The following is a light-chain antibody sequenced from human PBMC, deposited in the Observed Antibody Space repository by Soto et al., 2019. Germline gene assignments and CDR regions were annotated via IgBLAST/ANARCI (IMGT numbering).Light chain of an antibody. CDR3: QQRSNWLT. Sequence: EIALTQSPGTLSLSPGERATLSCRASQSVGINVAWYQQKPGQAPRLLIYGASTRATGSPDRFSASGSATESTLTISSLEPEDFAVYYCQQRSNWLTFGGGTRLENK. V-gene: IGKV3-11*01. CDR1: QSVGIN. CDR2: GAS. J-gene: IGKJ5*01.